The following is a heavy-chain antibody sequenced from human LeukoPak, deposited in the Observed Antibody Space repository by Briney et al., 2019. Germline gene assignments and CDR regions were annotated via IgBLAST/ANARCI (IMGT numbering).Heavy chain of an antibody. D-gene: IGHD3-3*01. V-gene: IGHV3-30*18. CDR1: GFTFSSYW. Sequence: PGGSLRLSCAASGFTFSSYWMSWVRQAPGKGLEWVGVISYDGINQYYSDSVKGRFTISRDNSKNTLYLQMNSLRPEDTAVYYCAKGPQVTMEWLGDYWGQETLVTVSS. J-gene: IGHJ4*02. CDR2: ISYDGINQ. CDR3: AKGPQVTMEWLGDY.